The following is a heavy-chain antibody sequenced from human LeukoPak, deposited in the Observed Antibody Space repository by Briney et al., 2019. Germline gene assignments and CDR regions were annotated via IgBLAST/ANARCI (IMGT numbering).Heavy chain of an antibody. CDR2: INPNSGGT. CDR3: ARVKTMIIVVSLFDY. CDR1: GGTFSSYA. D-gene: IGHD3-22*01. Sequence: ASVEVSCKASGGTFSSYAISWVRQAPGQGLEWMGWINPNSGGTNYAQKFQGRVTMTRDTSISTAFMELSRLTSDDTAVYYCARVKTMIIVVSLFDYWGQGTLVTVSS. J-gene: IGHJ4*02. V-gene: IGHV1-2*02.